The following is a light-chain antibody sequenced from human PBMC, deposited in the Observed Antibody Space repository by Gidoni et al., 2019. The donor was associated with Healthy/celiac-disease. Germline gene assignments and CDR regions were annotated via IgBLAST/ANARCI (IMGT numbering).Light chain of an antibody. J-gene: IGKJ3*01. CDR1: QVISSW. V-gene: IGKV1-12*01. CDR3: QQANSFPFT. Sequence: DIQMTQSPSSVSASVGDRVTITCRASQVISSWLAWYQQKPVPSRFSGSGSGTDFTLTISSLQPEDFATYYCQQANSFPFTFGPGTKVDIK.